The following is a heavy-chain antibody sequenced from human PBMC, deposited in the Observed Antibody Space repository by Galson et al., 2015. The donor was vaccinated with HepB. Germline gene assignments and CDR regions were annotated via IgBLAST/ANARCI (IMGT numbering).Heavy chain of an antibody. V-gene: IGHV3-7*01. J-gene: IGHJ4*02. CDR2: IKQDGSEK. D-gene: IGHD3-10*01. CDR1: GFTFSSYW. CDR3: ARDVTPSLYYYGSGSYFLDY. Sequence: SLRLSCAASGFTFSSYWMSWVRQAPGKGLEWVANIKQDGSEKYYVDSVKGRFTISRDNAMNSLYLQMNSLRAEDTAVYYCARDVTPSLYYYGSGSYFLDYWGQGTLVTVSS.